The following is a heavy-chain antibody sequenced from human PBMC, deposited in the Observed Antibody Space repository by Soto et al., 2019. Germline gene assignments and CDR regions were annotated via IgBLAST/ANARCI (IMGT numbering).Heavy chain of an antibody. Sequence: PGGSLRLSCAASGFTFNSYVMSWVRQAPGKGLEWVSAISGSGGSTYYADSVKGRFTISRDNAKNTLYLQMNSLRAEDTAVYYCARDPHYFCDRPGYYDYWGQGTLGTVS. CDR3: ARDPHYFCDRPGYYDY. V-gene: IGHV3-23*01. D-gene: IGHD3-22*01. J-gene: IGHJ4*02. CDR1: GFTFNSYV. CDR2: ISGSGGST.